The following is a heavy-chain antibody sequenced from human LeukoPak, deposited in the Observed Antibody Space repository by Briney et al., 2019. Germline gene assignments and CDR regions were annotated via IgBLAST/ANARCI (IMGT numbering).Heavy chain of an antibody. CDR1: GGSISSGSYY. CDR2: IYTSGST. Sequence: PSQTLSLTCTVSGGSISSGSYYWSWIRQPAGKGLEWIGRIYTSGSTNYNPSLTSRDTISADTSKNQSSLKLSSVTAADTAVYYCARTSPLYCSSTSCYTGLDWFDPWGQGTLVTVSS. V-gene: IGHV4-61*02. D-gene: IGHD2-2*02. J-gene: IGHJ5*02. CDR3: ARTSPLYCSSTSCYTGLDWFDP.